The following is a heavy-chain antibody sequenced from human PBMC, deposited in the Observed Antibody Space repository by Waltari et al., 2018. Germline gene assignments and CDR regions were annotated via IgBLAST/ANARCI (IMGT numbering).Heavy chain of an antibody. CDR3: AREGSYSFDY. CDR1: GGSFSGYY. V-gene: IGHV4-34*01. CDR2: INNSGRT. J-gene: IGHJ4*02. D-gene: IGHD1-26*01. Sequence: QVQLQQWGAGLLKPSETLSLTCAVYGGSFSGYYWSWIRQPPGKGLEWIGEINNSGRTNYNPSLKSRVTISVDTSKNQFSLKLSSVTAADTAVYYCAREGSYSFDYWGQGTLVTVSS.